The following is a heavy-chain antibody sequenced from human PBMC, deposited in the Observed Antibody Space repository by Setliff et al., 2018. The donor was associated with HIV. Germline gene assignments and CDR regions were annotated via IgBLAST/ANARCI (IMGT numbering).Heavy chain of an antibody. CDR2: IIPILGIA. CDR1: GGTFSSYA. Sequence: GASVKVSCKASGGTFSSYAISWVRQAPGQGLEWMGGIIPILGIANYAQKFQGRVTITADKSTSTAYMELSSLRSEDTAVYYCARDPGMGPQNSAHWFDPWGQGTLVTVSS. V-gene: IGHV1-69*10. CDR3: ARDPGMGPQNSAHWFDP. D-gene: IGHD1-26*01. J-gene: IGHJ5*02.